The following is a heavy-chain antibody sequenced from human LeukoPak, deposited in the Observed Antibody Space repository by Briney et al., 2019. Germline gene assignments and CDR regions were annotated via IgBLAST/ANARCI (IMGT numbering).Heavy chain of an antibody. CDR1: GGSTSSYY. J-gene: IGHJ3*02. CDR2: IYTSGNT. V-gene: IGHV4-4*07. D-gene: IGHD2-2*01. Sequence: SETLSLTCTVSGGSTSSYYWTWIRQPAGKGLEWIGRIYTSGNTNYNPSLKSRVTMSVDTSKNQFSLKLSSVTAADTAVYYCARWRDKFSTRVDPGAFDIWGQGTMVTVSS. CDR3: ARWRDKFSTRVDPGAFDI.